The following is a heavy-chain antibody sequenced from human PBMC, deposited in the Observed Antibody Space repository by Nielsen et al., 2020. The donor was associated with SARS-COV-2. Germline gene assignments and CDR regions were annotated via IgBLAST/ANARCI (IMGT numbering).Heavy chain of an antibody. CDR3: ARGFRDYDSSGSFDY. Sequence: SETLSLTCTVSGGSISSYYWRWIRQPPGKGLEWIGSIYYSGSTYYNPSLKSRVTISVDTSKNQFSLKLSSVTAADTAVYYCARGFRDYDSSGSFDYWGQGTLVTVSS. J-gene: IGHJ4*02. V-gene: IGHV4-59*06. CDR1: GGSISSYY. CDR2: IYYSGST. D-gene: IGHD3-22*01.